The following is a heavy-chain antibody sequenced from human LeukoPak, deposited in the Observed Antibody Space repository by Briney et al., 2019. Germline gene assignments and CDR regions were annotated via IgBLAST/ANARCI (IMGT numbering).Heavy chain of an antibody. D-gene: IGHD3-22*01. CDR1: GGSISDAAYY. V-gene: IGHV4-31*03. J-gene: IGHJ4*02. CDR2: IYYSGST. Sequence: TSGTPSLTCTVSGGSISDAAYYWSCIRQHPGEGLKWIGYIYYSGSTSYNPSLKSRVTISVDTSKNQFSLKLTSVTAADTAVYYCARVPAPYAYDTSGYDSWGQGTLVTVSS. CDR3: ARVPAPYAYDTSGYDS.